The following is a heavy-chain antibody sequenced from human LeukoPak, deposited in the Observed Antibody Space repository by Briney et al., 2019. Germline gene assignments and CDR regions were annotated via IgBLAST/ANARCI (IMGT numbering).Heavy chain of an antibody. D-gene: IGHD2-2*02. V-gene: IGHV3-11*01. CDR3: ARGYITPDS. Sequence: GGSLRLSCAASGFTFSDYYMSWIRQARGKGLEWVSYISSNGRTTYYADSVKGRFTISRDNAKYSLFLQMNSLRAEDTALYYCARGYITPDSWGQGTLVTVSS. J-gene: IGHJ5*01. CDR1: GFTFSDYY. CDR2: ISSNGRTT.